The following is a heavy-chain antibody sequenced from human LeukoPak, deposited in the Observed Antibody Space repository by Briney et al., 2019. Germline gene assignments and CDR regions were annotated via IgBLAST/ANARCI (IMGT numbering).Heavy chain of an antibody. D-gene: IGHD2-21*02. Sequence: ASVKVSCKVSGYTLTELSMHWVRQAPRKGLEWMGGFDPEDGETIYAQKFQGRVTMTEDTSTDTAYMELSSLRSEDTAVYYCATDRPRLVTAIHHFQHWGQGTLVTVSS. CDR1: GYTLTELS. J-gene: IGHJ1*01. CDR2: FDPEDGET. CDR3: ATDRPRLVTAIHHFQH. V-gene: IGHV1-24*01.